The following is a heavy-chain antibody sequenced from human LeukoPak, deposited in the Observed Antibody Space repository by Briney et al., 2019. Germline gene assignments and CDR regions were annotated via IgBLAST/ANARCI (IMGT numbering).Heavy chain of an antibody. D-gene: IGHD3-22*01. CDR1: GFTFSSYT. V-gene: IGHV3-30-3*01. J-gene: IGHJ4*02. CDR2: ISYDGSNK. CDR3: ARDGKITMIVVVPQFDY. Sequence: GRSLRLSSAASGFTFSSYTMHWVRQAPGKGLEWVAVISYDGSNKYYADSVKGRFTISRDNSKNTLYLQMNSLRAEDTAVYYCARDGKITMIVVVPQFDYWGQGTLVTVSS.